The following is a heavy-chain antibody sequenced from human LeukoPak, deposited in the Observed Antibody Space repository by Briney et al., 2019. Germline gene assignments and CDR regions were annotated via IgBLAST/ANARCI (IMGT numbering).Heavy chain of an antibody. J-gene: IGHJ5*02. D-gene: IGHD2-2*01. CDR3: TRDSRPARTVLNWFDP. V-gene: IGHV3-49*04. CDR2: TRGKAYGGTT. Sequence: GGSLRLSCTASGFIFGDYAMNWVRQAPGKGLKWVGFTRGKAYGGTTEYAASVKGRFSISRDDSKGIAYLQMNSLKAEDTAVYYCTRDSRPARTVLNWFDPWGQGTLVTVSS. CDR1: GFIFGDYA.